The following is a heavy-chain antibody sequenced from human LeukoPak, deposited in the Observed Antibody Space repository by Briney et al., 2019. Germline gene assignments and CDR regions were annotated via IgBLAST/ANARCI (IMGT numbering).Heavy chain of an antibody. CDR1: GYSFTSYW. J-gene: IGHJ6*03. D-gene: IGHD4/OR15-4a*01. V-gene: IGHV5-51*01. CDR3: ARGFYGGYYYYYDMDV. Sequence: GASLKISCQGSGYSFTSYWIGWVRQMPGKGLEWMGIIYPGDSDTRYSPSFQGQVTISADRSISTAYLQWSSLKASDTAMYYCARGFYGGYYYYYDMDVWGKGTTVTVSS. CDR2: IYPGDSDT.